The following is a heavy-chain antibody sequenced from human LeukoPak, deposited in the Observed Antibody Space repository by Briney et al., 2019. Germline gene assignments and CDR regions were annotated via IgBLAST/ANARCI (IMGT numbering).Heavy chain of an antibody. CDR2: ISGSGDST. J-gene: IGHJ6*03. CDR3: AKVGTYDFWSGNYMDV. D-gene: IGHD3-3*01. V-gene: IGHV3-23*01. CDR1: GFTFSSSA. Sequence: GGSLRLSCAASGFTFSSSAMIRVRQAPGKGLEWVSAISGSGDSTYYADSVKGRFTISRDNSKNTLYLQMNSLRAEDTAVYYCAKVGTYDFWSGNYMDVWGKGTTVTVSS.